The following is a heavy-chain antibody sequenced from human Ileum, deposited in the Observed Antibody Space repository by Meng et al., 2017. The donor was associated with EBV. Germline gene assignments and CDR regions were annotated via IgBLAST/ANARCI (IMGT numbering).Heavy chain of an antibody. CDR2: INPDGSVI. CDR3: AKDCFGDKDS. V-gene: IGHV3-74*01. CDR1: GFTLSSYW. D-gene: IGHD2-21*01. Sequence: EGQVRGSGGGLVQPGGSLRPSCAASGFTLSSYWVHWVRQAPGKGLVWVSRINPDGSVINYADSVKGRFTISRDNAKNTVYLQMNNLRADDTAVYYCAKDCFGDKDSWGQGTLVTVSS. J-gene: IGHJ4*02.